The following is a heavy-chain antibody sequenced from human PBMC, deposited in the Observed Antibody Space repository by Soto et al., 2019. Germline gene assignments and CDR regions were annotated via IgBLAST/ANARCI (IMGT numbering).Heavy chain of an antibody. D-gene: IGHD6-19*01. CDR2: ISSSGTTI. J-gene: IGHJ4*02. V-gene: IGHV3-48*03. CDR1: EGTLVYHG. Sequence: GSQRDWSAAAEGTLVYHGVSGVRKKQGKGLEWVSYISSSGTTIYYADSVKGRLTISRDDAKTSLYLQMNSMRAEDTAFYYCARMYSSGRRRDYDFLVQGT. CDR3: ARMYSSGRRRDYDF.